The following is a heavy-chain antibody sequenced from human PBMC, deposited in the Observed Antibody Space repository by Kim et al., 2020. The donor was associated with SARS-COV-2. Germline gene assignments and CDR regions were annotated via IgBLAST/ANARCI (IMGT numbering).Heavy chain of an antibody. D-gene: IGHD3-3*01. CDR2: ISAYNGNT. CDR3: ASSDYTRSSFDY. Sequence: ASVKVSCKASGYTFTSYGISWVRQAPGQGLEWMGWISAYNGNTNYAQKLQGRVTMTTDTSTSTAYMELRSLRSDDTAVYYCASSDYTRSSFDYWGQGTLVTVSS. CDR1: GYTFTSYG. V-gene: IGHV1-18*01. J-gene: IGHJ4*02.